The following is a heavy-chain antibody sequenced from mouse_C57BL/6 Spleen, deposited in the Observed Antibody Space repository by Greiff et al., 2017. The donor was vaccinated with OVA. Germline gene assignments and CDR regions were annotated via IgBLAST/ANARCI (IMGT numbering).Heavy chain of an antibody. J-gene: IGHJ1*03. V-gene: IGHV1-7*01. CDR1: GYTFTSYW. CDR3: ASSAFITSLGAPGWYFDV. CDR2: INPSSGYT. D-gene: IGHD1-1*01. Sequence: LVESGAELAKPGASVKLSCKASGYTFTSYWMHWVKQRPGQGLEWIGYINPSSGYTKYNQKFKDKATLTADKSSSTAYMQLSSLTYEDSAVYYCASSAFITSLGAPGWYFDVWGTGTTVTVSS.